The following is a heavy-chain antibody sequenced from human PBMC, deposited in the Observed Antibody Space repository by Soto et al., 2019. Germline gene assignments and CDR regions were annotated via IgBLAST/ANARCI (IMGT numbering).Heavy chain of an antibody. CDR1: GFTFSDYY. D-gene: IGHD2-15*01. Sequence: LRLSCAASGFTFSDYYMSWIRQAPGKGLEWVSYISSSSSYTNYADSVKGRFTISRDNAKNSLYLQMNSLRAEDTAVYYCARGSIVVVVAATPTSDYWGQGTLVTVSS. V-gene: IGHV3-11*05. J-gene: IGHJ4*02. CDR2: ISSSSSYT. CDR3: ARGSIVVVVAATPTSDY.